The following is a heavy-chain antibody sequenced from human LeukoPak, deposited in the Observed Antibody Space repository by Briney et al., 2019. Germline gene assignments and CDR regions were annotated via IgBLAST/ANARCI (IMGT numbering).Heavy chain of an antibody. CDR3: ARGSSGWYRDAFDI. Sequence: GGSLRLSCAASGFTFSSYSMTWVRQAPGKGLEWVSSISSSSSYIYYADSVKGRFTISRDNAKNSLYLQMNSLRGEDTAVYYCARGSSGWYRDAFDIWGQGTMVTVSS. D-gene: IGHD6-19*01. J-gene: IGHJ3*02. CDR2: ISSSSSYI. V-gene: IGHV3-21*01. CDR1: GFTFSSYS.